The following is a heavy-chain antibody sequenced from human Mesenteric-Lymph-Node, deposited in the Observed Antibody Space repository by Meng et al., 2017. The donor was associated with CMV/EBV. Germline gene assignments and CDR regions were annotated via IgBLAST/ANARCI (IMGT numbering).Heavy chain of an antibody. V-gene: IGHV3-21*01. CDR3: ATDIPSTWYLEGDYYYYGMDV. J-gene: IGHJ6*02. CDR1: GFTFSSYS. Sequence: GGSLRLSCAASGFTFSSYSMNWVRQAPGKGLEWVSSISSSGSYIFYADSVKGRFTISRDNAKNSLYLQMNSLRAEDTAVYYCATDIPSTWYLEGDYYYYGMDVWGQGTTVTVSS. D-gene: IGHD2-15*01. CDR2: ISSSGSYI.